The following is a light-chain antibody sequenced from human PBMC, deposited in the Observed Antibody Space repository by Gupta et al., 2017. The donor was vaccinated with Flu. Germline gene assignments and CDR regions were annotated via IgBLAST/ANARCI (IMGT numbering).Light chain of an antibody. CDR1: SSNIGINT. V-gene: IGLV1-44*01. CDR2: GNN. CDR3: AAWDDSLNGWV. Sequence: QSVLTQPPSASGTPGQRVSISCSGRSSNIGINTVTWYQQFPGTAPILLIYGNNQRPSGVPDRFSGSKSGTSASLAISGLQSEDEADYYCAAWDDSLNGWVFGGGTKLTVL. J-gene: IGLJ3*02.